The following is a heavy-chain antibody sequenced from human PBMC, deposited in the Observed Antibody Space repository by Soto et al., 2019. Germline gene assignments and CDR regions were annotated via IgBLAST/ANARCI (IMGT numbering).Heavy chain of an antibody. CDR1: GYTFTSYY. V-gene: IGHV1-46*03. J-gene: IGHJ4*01. D-gene: IGHD7-27*01. CDR3: ASLRATGFDY. Sequence: ASLKVSCKSSGYTFTSYYMHCVQQAPGQGLEWMGIMNPSAGSTSYAQKFQGRVTMTRDTSTSTVYMEVRSLRSEDTAVYYCASLRATGFDYWGHGTLVTVSS. CDR2: MNPSAGST.